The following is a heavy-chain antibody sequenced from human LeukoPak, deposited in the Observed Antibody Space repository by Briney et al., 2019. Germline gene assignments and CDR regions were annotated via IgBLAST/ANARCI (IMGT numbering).Heavy chain of an antibody. CDR2: IYYSRST. V-gene: IGHV4-39*07. J-gene: IGHJ4*02. CDR3: ARDPIKPSYSNVDY. D-gene: IGHD4-11*01. Sequence: SETLSLTCTVSGGSISSYYWGWIRQPPGKGLEWIGSIYYSRSTYYNPSLKSRVTISVDTSKNQFSLKLSSVTAADTAVCYCARDPIKPSYSNVDYWGQGTLVTVSS. CDR1: GGSISSYY.